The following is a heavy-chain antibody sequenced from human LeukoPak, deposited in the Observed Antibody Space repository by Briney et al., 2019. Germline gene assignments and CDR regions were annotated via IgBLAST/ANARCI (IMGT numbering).Heavy chain of an antibody. D-gene: IGHD4-23*01. J-gene: IGHJ5*02. Sequence: ASVKVSCKASGYTFTSYAMNWVRQAPGQGLEWMGIINPSGGSTSYAQKFQGRVTMTRDTSTSTVFMELSSLRSEDTAVYYCARETSVVTEPNNWFDPWGQGTLVTVSS. CDR2: INPSGGST. V-gene: IGHV1-46*01. CDR1: GYTFTSYA. CDR3: ARETSVVTEPNNWFDP.